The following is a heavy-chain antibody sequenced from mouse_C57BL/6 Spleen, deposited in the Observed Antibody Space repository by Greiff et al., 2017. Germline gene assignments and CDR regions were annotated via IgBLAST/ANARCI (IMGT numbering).Heavy chain of an antibody. CDR3: ARNEDGCWYFDV. Sequence: VQLQQSGPELVKPGASVKISCKASGYSFTGYYMNWVKQSPEKSLEWIGEINPSTGGTTYNQKFKAKATLTVDKSSSTAYMQLKSLTSEDSAVYYCARNEDGCWYFDVWGTGTTVTVSS. V-gene: IGHV1-42*01. D-gene: IGHD2-3*01. CDR1: GYSFTGYY. CDR2: INPSTGGT. J-gene: IGHJ1*03.